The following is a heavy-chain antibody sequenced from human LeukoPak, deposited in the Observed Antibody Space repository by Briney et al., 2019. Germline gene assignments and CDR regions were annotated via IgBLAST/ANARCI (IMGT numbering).Heavy chain of an antibody. CDR2: IRYDGSNK. CDR1: GFTFSSYG. J-gene: IGHJ4*02. D-gene: IGHD6-13*01. CDR3: AKASALYSSSPPDS. V-gene: IGHV3-30*02. Sequence: QPGGSLRLSCAASGFTFSSYGMHWVRQAPGKGLEWVAFIRYDGSNKYYADSVKGRFTISRDNAKNSLYLQMNSLRAEDMALYYCAKASALYSSSPPDSWGQGTLVTVSS.